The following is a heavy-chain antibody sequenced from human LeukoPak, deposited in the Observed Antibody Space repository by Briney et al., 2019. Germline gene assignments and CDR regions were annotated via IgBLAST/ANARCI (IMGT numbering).Heavy chain of an antibody. CDR2: IYTSGST. CDR1: GGSISGGSYY. D-gene: IGHD5-24*01. J-gene: IGHJ6*03. V-gene: IGHV4-61*02. Sequence: SETLSLTCTVSGGSISGGSYYWSWIRQPAGKGLEWIGRIYTSGSTNYNPSLKSRVTISVDTSKNQFSLKLSSVTAADTAVYYCARDRDYMDVWGKGTTVTVSS. CDR3: ARDRDYMDV.